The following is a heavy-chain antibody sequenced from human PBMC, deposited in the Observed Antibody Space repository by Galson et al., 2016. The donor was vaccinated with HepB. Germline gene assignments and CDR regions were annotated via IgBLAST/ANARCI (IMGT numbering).Heavy chain of an antibody. D-gene: IGHD1-26*01. J-gene: IGHJ3*02. CDR1: GFTFEDYA. CDR2: ISWNSRSI. V-gene: IGHV3-9*01. CDR3: ASIRVGATLVGAFDI. Sequence: SLRLSCAASGFTFEDYALHWVRQTPGKGLEWVSAISWNSRSIGYADSVKGRFTISRDNAKNTLYLQMNSLRAEDTAVYYCASIRVGATLVGAFDIWGQGTMVTVSS.